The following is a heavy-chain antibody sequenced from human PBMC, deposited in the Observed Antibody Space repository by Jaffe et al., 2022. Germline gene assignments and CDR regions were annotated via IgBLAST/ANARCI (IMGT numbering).Heavy chain of an antibody. CDR2: IYWNDDK. CDR3: AHSTRDILTGYYSPYYYYYYMDV. J-gene: IGHJ6*03. V-gene: IGHV2-5*01. CDR1: GFSLSTSGVG. Sequence: QITLKESGPTLVKPTQTLTLTCTFSGFSLSTSGVGVGWIRQPPGKALEWLALIYWNDDKRYSPSLKSRLTITKDTSKNQVVLTMTNMDPVDTATYYCAHSTRDILTGYYSPYYYYYYMDVWGKGTTVTVSS. D-gene: IGHD3-9*01.